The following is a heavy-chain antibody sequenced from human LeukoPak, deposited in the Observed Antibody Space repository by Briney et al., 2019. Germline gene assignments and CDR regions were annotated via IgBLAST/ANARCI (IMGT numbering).Heavy chain of an antibody. CDR1: GFTISSYW. D-gene: IGHD3-9*01. Sequence: QPGGSLSLSCAASGFTISSYWMSWVRQPPGKGLVWVSRINSDGSSTCYADSVKGRFTISRDNAKNTFYLQMNSLRAEDTAVYYCARGKVLRYFDWSRTYYYYYYMDVWGKGTTVTISS. CDR3: ARGKVLRYFDWSRTYYYYYYMDV. CDR2: INSDGSST. V-gene: IGHV3-74*01. J-gene: IGHJ6*03.